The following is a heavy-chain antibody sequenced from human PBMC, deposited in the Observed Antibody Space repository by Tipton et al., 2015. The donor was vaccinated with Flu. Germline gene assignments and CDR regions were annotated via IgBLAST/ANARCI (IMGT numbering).Heavy chain of an antibody. CDR2: TYFRSKWFS. CDR1: GDSVSSNSAA. D-gene: IGHD1-26*01. CDR3: ARSPETSGSYFEY. Sequence: VKPSQTLSLTCAISGDSVSSNSAAWNWIRQSPSRGLEWLGRTYFRSKWFSDYAVSVKSRITINQDTSENQLSLQLNSVTPEDTAVYYCARSPETSGSYFEYWGQGSLVTVSS. V-gene: IGHV6-1*01. J-gene: IGHJ4*02.